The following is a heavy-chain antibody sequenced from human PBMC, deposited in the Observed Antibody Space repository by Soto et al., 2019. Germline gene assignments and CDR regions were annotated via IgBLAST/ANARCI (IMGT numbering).Heavy chain of an antibody. Sequence: GGSLRLSCAASGFTFSSYATSWVRQAPGKGLEWVSAISGSGVSTYYADSVKGRFTISRDNSKNTLYLQMNSLRAEDTAVYYCAKDTYDFSSGYPSEGMDVWGQGTTVTVSS. J-gene: IGHJ6*02. CDR3: AKDTYDFSSGYPSEGMDV. D-gene: IGHD3-3*01. CDR2: ISGSGVST. CDR1: GFTFSSYA. V-gene: IGHV3-23*01.